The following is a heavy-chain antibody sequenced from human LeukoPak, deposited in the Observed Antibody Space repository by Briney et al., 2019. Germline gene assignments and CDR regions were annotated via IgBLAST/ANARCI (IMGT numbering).Heavy chain of an antibody. CDR3: AKEASSIAARYGDY. J-gene: IGHJ4*02. D-gene: IGHD6-6*01. CDR2: ISGSGGST. V-gene: IGHV3-23*01. CDR1: GFTFSSYA. Sequence: PGGSLRLSCAASGFTFSSYAMSWVRQAPGKGREWVSAISGSGGSTYYPDSVKGRFTISRDNSKNTLYLQLNSLRADDTAVYYCAKEASSIAARYGDYWGQGTLVTVSS.